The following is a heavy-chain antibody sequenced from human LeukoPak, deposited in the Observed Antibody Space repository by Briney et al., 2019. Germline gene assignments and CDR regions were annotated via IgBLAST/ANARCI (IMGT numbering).Heavy chain of an antibody. CDR3: ARERRIAAPRPLVCFDY. D-gene: IGHD6-6*01. CDR2: MSSSSSYI. Sequence: PGGSLRLSCAASGFTFSSYSMNWVRQAPGKGLEWVSSMSSSSSYIYYADSVKGRFTISRDNAKNPLYLQMNSLRAEDTAVYYCARERRIAAPRPLVCFDYWGQGTLVTVSS. CDR1: GFTFSSYS. J-gene: IGHJ4*02. V-gene: IGHV3-21*01.